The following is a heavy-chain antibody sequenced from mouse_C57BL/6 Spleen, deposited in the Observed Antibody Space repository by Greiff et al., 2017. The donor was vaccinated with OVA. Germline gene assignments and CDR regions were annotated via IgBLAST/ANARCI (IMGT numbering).Heavy chain of an antibody. CDR2: IYPGSGST. CDR3: ARWGGDYGWFAY. V-gene: IGHV1-55*01. J-gene: IGHJ3*01. Sequence: QVQLQQSGAELVKPGASVKMSCKASGYTFTSYWITWVKQRPGQGLEWIGDIYPGSGSTNYNEKFKSKATLTVDTSSSTAYMQLSSLTSEDSAVYFCARWGGDYGWFAYWGQGTLVTVSA. D-gene: IGHD2-4*01. CDR1: GYTFTSYW.